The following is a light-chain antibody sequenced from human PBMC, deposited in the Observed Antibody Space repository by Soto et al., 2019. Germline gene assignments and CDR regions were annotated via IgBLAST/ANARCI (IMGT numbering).Light chain of an antibody. Sequence: EIVLTQSPGPPSLSRGEGTTLXXRASQSISSNFLAWYQQKRGQPPRFXIHGASNRATGIPDRFSGSGSGTDFTLTITRLEPEDFAVYYCQQYGGSPRTFGQGTKVDIK. CDR1: QSISSNF. J-gene: IGKJ1*01. CDR3: QQYGGSPRT. CDR2: GAS. V-gene: IGKV3-20*01.